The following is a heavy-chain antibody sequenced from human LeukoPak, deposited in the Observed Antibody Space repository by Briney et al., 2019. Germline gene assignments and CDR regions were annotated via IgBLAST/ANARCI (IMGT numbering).Heavy chain of an antibody. Sequence: SETLSLTCTVSGGSISSSSYYWGWIRQPPGKGLEWIGSIYYSGSTYYNPSLKSRVTISVDTSKNQFSLKLSSVTAADTAVYYCARANYDYVWGSYDYYYYYMDVWGKGTTVTISS. CDR2: IYYSGST. CDR3: ARANYDYVWGSYDYYYYYMDV. CDR1: GGSISSSSYY. V-gene: IGHV4-39*01. J-gene: IGHJ6*03. D-gene: IGHD3-16*01.